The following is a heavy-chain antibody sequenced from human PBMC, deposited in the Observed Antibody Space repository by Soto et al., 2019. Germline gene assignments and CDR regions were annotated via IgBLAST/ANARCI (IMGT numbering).Heavy chain of an antibody. CDR2: IYFRGNT. V-gene: IGHV4-39*01. CDR1: GDSINSDKYY. J-gene: IGHJ4*02. Sequence: QLQLQESGPGLVKPSETLSLTCSVSGDSINSDKYYWGWIRQPPGKGLEWIGSIYFRGNTYYTPSLQTRVTISLAKAKGQFSLKLNSVTAADAAVYFCARLEGLATISYYFDFWGQGALVTVSS. CDR3: ARLEGLATISYYFDF. D-gene: IGHD3-9*01.